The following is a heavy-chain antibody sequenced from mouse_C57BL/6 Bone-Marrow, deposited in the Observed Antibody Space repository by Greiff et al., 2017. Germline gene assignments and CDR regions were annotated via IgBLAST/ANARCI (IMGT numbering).Heavy chain of an antibody. D-gene: IGHD1-1*01. V-gene: IGHV1-81*01. Sequence: VQLQQSGAELARPGASVKLSCKASGYTFTSYGISWVKQRTGQGLEWIGESYPRSGNNYYNEKFKGKATLTADISSSTAYMELRSLTSEDSAVYFCAPVVNAMDYWGQGTSVPVSS. CDR3: APVVNAMDY. CDR1: GYTFTSYG. CDR2: SYPRSGNN. J-gene: IGHJ4*01.